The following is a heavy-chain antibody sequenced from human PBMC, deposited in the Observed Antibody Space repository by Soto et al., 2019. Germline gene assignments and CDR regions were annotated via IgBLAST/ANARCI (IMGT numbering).Heavy chain of an antibody. J-gene: IGHJ4*02. CDR2: IHYSGTT. V-gene: IGHV4-59*01. CDR3: AAGEASSRNLAPYYLDF. D-gene: IGHD6-13*01. CDR1: GGCMRNYF. Sequence: SETLSLTCTVSGGCMRNYFWTWIRQPPGKGLEWIGYIHYSGTTSFFPSYNPSLRSRVTISADTSKNQFSLKLLSVTTADTAVYFCAAGEASSRNLAPYYLDFWGQGTLVTVSS.